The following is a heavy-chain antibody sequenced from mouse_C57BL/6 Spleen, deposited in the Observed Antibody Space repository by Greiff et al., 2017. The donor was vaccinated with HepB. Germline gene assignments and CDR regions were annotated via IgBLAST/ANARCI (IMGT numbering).Heavy chain of an antibody. CDR2: IYPGGGYT. CDR1: GYTFTNYW. J-gene: IGHJ1*03. CDR3: ARARDWYFDV. Sequence: QVQLQQSGAELVRPGTSVKMSCKASGYTFTNYWIGWAKQRPGHGLEWIGDIYPGGGYTNYNEKFKGKATLTADKSSSTAYMQFSSLTSEDSAIYYWARARDWYFDVGGRGTTVTVSS. V-gene: IGHV1-63*01.